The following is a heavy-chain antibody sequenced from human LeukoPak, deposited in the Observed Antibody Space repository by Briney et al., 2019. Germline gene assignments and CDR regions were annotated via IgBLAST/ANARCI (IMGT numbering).Heavy chain of an antibody. CDR3: ARVSRYFDWLPRGYYYYMDV. Sequence: GGSLRLSCAASGFTFSDYYMSWIRQAPGKGLEWVSYISSSGSTIYYADSVKGRFTISRDNAKNSLYLQMNSLRAEDTAVYYCARVSRYFDWLPRGYYYYMDVWGKGTTVTISS. D-gene: IGHD3-9*01. CDR1: GFTFSDYY. J-gene: IGHJ6*03. V-gene: IGHV3-11*01. CDR2: ISSSGSTI.